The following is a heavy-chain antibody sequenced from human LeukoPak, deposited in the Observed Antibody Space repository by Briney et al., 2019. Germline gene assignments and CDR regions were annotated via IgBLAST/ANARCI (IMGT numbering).Heavy chain of an antibody. Sequence: PGGSLRLSCAASGFTFSSYAMSWVRLAPGKGLEWVSAISGSGGSTYYADSVKGRFTISRDNAKNTLYLQMSSLRAEDTAVYYCARDWYHAIDYWGQGTLVTVSS. D-gene: IGHD2-2*01. CDR2: ISGSGGST. CDR1: GFTFSSYA. CDR3: ARDWYHAIDY. V-gene: IGHV3-23*01. J-gene: IGHJ4*02.